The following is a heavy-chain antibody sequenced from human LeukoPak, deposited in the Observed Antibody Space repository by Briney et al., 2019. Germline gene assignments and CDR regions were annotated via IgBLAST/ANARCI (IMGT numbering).Heavy chain of an antibody. Sequence: ASVKVSCKASGDTFTGYYMHWVRRAPGQGLEWMGWINPDSGGAEYAQKFQGRVTMTRDTSITTAYMELSRLRSDDTAVYYCAREGWYTGNPLRGNWFDPRGQGTLVTVSS. V-gene: IGHV1-2*02. CDR1: GDTFTGYY. D-gene: IGHD1-26*01. J-gene: IGHJ5*02. CDR2: INPDSGGA. CDR3: AREGWYTGNPLRGNWFDP.